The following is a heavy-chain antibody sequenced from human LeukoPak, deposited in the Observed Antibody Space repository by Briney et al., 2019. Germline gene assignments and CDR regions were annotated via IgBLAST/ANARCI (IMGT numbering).Heavy chain of an antibody. CDR2: IDPDGRST. Sequence: GGSLRLSCAASGFTFSSYWMHWVRQAPGKGLEYVSAIDPDGRSTYYADSVRGRFTISRDNSKNTLSLQMGSLRAEDMAVYHCARVGDTDVFDVWGQGTMVTVSS. J-gene: IGHJ3*01. D-gene: IGHD3-16*01. CDR1: GFTFSSYW. CDR3: ARVGDTDVFDV. V-gene: IGHV3-64*02.